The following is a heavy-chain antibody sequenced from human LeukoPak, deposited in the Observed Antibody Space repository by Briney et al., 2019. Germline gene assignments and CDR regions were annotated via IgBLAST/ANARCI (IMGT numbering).Heavy chain of an antibody. V-gene: IGHV3-7*01. D-gene: IGHD6-19*01. CDR1: GFTFSSYW. J-gene: IGHJ3*02. Sequence: GGSLRLPCAASGFTFSSYWMSWVRQAPGKGLEWVANIKQDGSEKYYVDSVKGRFTISRDNAKNSLYLQMNSLRAEDTAVYYCARVRDWIAVAGNDAFDIWGQGTMVTVSS. CDR2: IKQDGSEK. CDR3: ARVRDWIAVAGNDAFDI.